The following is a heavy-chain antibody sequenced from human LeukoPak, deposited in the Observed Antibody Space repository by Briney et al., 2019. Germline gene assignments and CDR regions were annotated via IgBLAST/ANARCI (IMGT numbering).Heavy chain of an antibody. D-gene: IGHD1-26*01. CDR3: ARSSYSGNNWFDP. Sequence: PSETLSLTCAVSGYSISSGYYWGWIRQPPGKGLEWIGSIYHSGSTYYNPSLKIRVTISVDTSKNQFSLKLSSVTAADTAVYYCARSSYSGNNWFDPWGQGTLVTVSS. CDR2: IYHSGST. V-gene: IGHV4-38-2*01. J-gene: IGHJ5*02. CDR1: GYSISSGYY.